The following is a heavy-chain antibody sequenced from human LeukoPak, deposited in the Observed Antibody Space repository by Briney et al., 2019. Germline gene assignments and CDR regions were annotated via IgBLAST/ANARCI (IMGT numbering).Heavy chain of an antibody. CDR3: ARGVYYYGSGSYYFDY. J-gene: IGHJ4*02. V-gene: IGHV4-30-2*01. Sequence: SQTLSLTCAVSGGSISSGGYSWSWIRQPPGKGLEWIGYIYHSGSTYYNPSLKSRVTISVDRSKNQFSLKLSSVTAADTAVYYCARGVYYYGSGSYYFDYWGQGTLVTVSS. D-gene: IGHD3-10*01. CDR2: IYHSGST. CDR1: GGSISSGGYS.